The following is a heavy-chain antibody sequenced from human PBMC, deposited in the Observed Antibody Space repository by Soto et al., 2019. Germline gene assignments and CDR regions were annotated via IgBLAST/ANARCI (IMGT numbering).Heavy chain of an antibody. CDR3: ANLRFLEWLPKGGPNGYGMDV. CDR1: GFTFSSYG. V-gene: IGHV3-30*18. CDR2: ISYDGSNK. J-gene: IGHJ6*02. Sequence: PGGSLRLSCAASGFTFSSYGMHWVRQAPGKGLEWVAVISYDGSNKYYADSVKGRFTISRDNSKNTLYLQMNSLRAEDTAVYYCANLRFLEWLPKGGPNGYGMDVWGQGTTVTVSS. D-gene: IGHD3-3*01.